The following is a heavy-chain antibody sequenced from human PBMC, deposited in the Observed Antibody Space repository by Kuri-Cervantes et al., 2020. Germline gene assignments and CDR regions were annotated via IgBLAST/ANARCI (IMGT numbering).Heavy chain of an antibody. CDR2: ISAYNGNT. D-gene: IGHD6-19*01. CDR1: GYTFTSYG. J-gene: IGHJ6*02. CDR3: ARGGGSGGWFPINYYYYGMDV. Sequence: ASVKDTCKAAGYTFTSYGISWVRQPPGKGLEWMGWISAYNGNTNYAQKLQGRVTMTTDTSTSTAYLELRSLSSDDTAVYYCARGGGSGGWFPINYYYYGMDVWGQGTTVTVSS. V-gene: IGHV1-18*01.